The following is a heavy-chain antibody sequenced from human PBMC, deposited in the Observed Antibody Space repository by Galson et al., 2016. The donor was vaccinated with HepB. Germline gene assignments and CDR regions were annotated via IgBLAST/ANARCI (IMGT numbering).Heavy chain of an antibody. CDR2: ISSGSTTI. CDR3: TRVHREGIAAAGLQI. J-gene: IGHJ4*02. CDR1: GFTFSSYG. V-gene: IGHV3-48*04. Sequence: SLRLSCAASGFTFSSYGMNWVRQAPGKGLEWVSYISSGSTTIKYADSVKGRFTISRDNAKNTLYLQMNSLRAEDTALYYCTRVHREGIAAAGLQIWGQGTLVIVSS. D-gene: IGHD6-13*01.